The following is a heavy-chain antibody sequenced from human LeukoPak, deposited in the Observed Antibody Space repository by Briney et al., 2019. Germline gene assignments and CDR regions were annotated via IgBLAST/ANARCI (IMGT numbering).Heavy chain of an antibody. V-gene: IGHV3-53*01. CDR3: ASPFASDAFDI. J-gene: IGHJ3*02. CDR1: GFTVSSNY. CDR2: IYSGGST. Sequence: PGGSLRLSCAASGFTVSSNYMSWVRQAPGKGLEWVSVIYSGGSTYYADSVKGRFTISRDNSKNTLYLQMNSLRAEDTAVYCCASPFASDAFDIWGQGTMVTVSS.